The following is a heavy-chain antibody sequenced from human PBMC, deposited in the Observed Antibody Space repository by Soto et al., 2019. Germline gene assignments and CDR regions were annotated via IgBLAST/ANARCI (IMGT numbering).Heavy chain of an antibody. CDR2: IYHSGST. CDR3: ARYRYCSGGSCSYYFDY. D-gene: IGHD2-15*01. V-gene: IGHV4-4*02. Sequence: SETLSLTCAVSGGSISSSNWWSWVRQPPGKGLEWIREIYHSGSTNYNPSLKSRVTVSVDKSKNQFSLKLSSVTAADTAVYYCARYRYCSGGSCSYYFDYWGQGTLVTVSS. CDR1: GGSISSSNW. J-gene: IGHJ4*02.